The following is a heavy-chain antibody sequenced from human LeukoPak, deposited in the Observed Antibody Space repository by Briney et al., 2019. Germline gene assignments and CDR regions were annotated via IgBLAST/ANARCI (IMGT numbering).Heavy chain of an antibody. CDR2: IYYSGST. Sequence: PSETLSLTCTVSGGSISSSSYYWGWIRQPPGKGLEWTGSIYYSGSTYYNPSLKSRVTISVDTSKNQFSLKLSSVTAADTAVYYCARRNVLLWFGESQGAFDIWGQGTMVTVSS. CDR1: GGSISSSSYY. V-gene: IGHV4-39*01. D-gene: IGHD3-10*01. CDR3: ARRNVLLWFGESQGAFDI. J-gene: IGHJ3*02.